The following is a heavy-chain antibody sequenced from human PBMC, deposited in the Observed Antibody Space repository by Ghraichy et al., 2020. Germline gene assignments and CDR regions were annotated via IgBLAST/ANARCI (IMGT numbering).Heavy chain of an antibody. D-gene: IGHD1-1*01. Sequence: GESLNISCAASGFIFSGYVMHWVRQTPGKGLVWVSRINTDGTVTTYADSVKGRFTVSRDNAKNTLYLQMNSLRAEDTAMYYCARDINWEFYDYWGQGTLVTVSS. CDR2: INTDGTVT. CDR1: GFIFSGYV. V-gene: IGHV3-74*01. CDR3: ARDINWEFYDY. J-gene: IGHJ4*02.